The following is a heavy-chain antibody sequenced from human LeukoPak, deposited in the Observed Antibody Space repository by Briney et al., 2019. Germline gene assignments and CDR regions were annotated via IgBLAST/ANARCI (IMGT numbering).Heavy chain of an antibody. J-gene: IGHJ6*03. V-gene: IGHV4-61*02. CDR3: ARASSNYYYNYMDV. CDR1: GGPITTSIYY. CDR2: MYIGEST. Sequence: SETLSLTCSVSGGPITTSIYYWNWIRQPAGRGLEWIGRMYIGESTGYNPSLKSRVTMSLDSSKSQFSLRLSSVTAADTAVYYCARASSNYYYNYMDVWGKGTTVTVSS.